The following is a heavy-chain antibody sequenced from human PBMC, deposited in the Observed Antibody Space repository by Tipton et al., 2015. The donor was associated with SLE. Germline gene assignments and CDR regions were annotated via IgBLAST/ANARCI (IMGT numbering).Heavy chain of an antibody. CDR3: ARDRLVRGVHFDY. J-gene: IGHJ4*02. V-gene: IGHV4-4*07. D-gene: IGHD3-10*01. CDR1: GGSFSGYY. CDR2: IYTSGST. Sequence: TLSLTCAVYGGSFSGYYWSWIRQPAGKGLEWIGYIYTSGSTNYNPSLKSRVTISVDTSKNQFSLKLSSVTAADTAVYYCARDRLVRGVHFDYWGQGTLVTVSS.